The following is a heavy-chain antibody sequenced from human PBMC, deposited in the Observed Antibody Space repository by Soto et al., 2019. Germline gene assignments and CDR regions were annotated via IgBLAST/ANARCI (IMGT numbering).Heavy chain of an antibody. CDR3: ATVATHSYNWVDP. CDR2: INADGTTT. CDR1: GFTFSSYW. D-gene: IGHD1-1*01. Sequence: EVHLVESGGGLVQPGGSLRLSCAASGFTFSSYWMHWVRQAPGKGLVWVSRINADGTTTTYAYSVKGRFTISRDNAKNTVDLQMDSLRAEDTAVYFCATVATHSYNWVDPWGQGTLVTISS. J-gene: IGHJ5*02. V-gene: IGHV3-74*01.